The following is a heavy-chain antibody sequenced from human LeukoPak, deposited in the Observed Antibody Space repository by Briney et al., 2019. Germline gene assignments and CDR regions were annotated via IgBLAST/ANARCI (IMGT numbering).Heavy chain of an antibody. V-gene: IGHV3-53*01. CDR1: GFTSSR. J-gene: IGHJ4*02. Sequence: GGSLRLSCAAPGFTSSRMNWVRQAPGKGLEWVSVLYTAGTTYYADSVKGRFTISRDNSKNTLYLQMNSLRAEDTAIYYCARGGAYFDYWGQGTLVTVSS. D-gene: IGHD4/OR15-4a*01. CDR2: LYTAGTT. CDR3: ARGGAYFDY.